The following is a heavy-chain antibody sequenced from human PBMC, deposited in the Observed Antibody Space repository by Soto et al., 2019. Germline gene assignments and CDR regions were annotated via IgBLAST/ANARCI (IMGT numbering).Heavy chain of an antibody. CDR1: GFTLSNAW. CDR3: TTTGRWSWNYPEDY. CDR2: IKSKTDGGTT. Sequence: EVQLVESGGGLVKPGGSLRLSCEASGFTLSNAWMKLVRQAPGKRLEWVGRIKSKTDGGTTDYAAPVRGRFFISRDDSTNTLYLQINSLQTEDAGVYYCTTTGRWSWNYPEDYWGKGTLVTVSS. D-gene: IGHD1-7*01. J-gene: IGHJ4*02. V-gene: IGHV3-15*07.